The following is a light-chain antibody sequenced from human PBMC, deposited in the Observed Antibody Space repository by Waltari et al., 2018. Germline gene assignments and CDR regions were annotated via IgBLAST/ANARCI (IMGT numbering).Light chain of an antibody. J-gene: IGLJ1*01. V-gene: IGLV2-14*01. CDR1: GSDFGGYTP. CDR3: SSYTGRVYV. CDR2: AVN. Sequence: QSALTQPPPVSGSPGRPIPIPSIGTGSDFGGYTPVPWSQQHPDKAPKLMFYAVNNRPLGISNRFAGSKSGNTASLTISGLQTEDEADYYCSSYTGRVYVFGTGTKVTVL.